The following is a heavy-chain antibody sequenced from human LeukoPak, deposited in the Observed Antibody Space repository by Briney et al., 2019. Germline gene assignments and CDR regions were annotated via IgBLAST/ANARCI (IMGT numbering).Heavy chain of an antibody. CDR2: INHSGST. D-gene: IGHD6-13*01. Sequence: SETLSLTCAVYGGSFSGYYWSWIRQPPGKGLEWIGEINHSGSTNYNPSLKSRVTISVDTSKNQFSLKLSSVTAADTAVYYCARRESAQPYNWFDPWGQGTLVTVSS. CDR3: ARRESAQPYNWFDP. V-gene: IGHV4-34*01. CDR1: GGSFSGYY. J-gene: IGHJ5*02.